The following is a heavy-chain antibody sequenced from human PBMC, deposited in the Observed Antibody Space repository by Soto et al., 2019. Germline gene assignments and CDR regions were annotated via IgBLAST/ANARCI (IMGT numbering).Heavy chain of an antibody. J-gene: IGHJ4*02. CDR1: GFTFSSYG. CDR2: IWYDGSNK. D-gene: IGHD3-22*01. CDR3: ARGLSYYDSSGSLDY. Sequence: QVQLVESGGGVVQPGRSLRLSCAASGFTFSSYGMHWVRQAPGKGLEWVAVIWYDGSNKYYADSVKGRFTISRDNSKNTLYLQMDSLRGEDTAVYYCARGLSYYDSSGSLDYWGQGTLVTVSS. V-gene: IGHV3-33*01.